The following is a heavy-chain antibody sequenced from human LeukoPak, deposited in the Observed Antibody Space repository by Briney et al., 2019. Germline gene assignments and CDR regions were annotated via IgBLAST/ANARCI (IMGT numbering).Heavy chain of an antibody. CDR3: ARATMVRGVPIPSFDY. V-gene: IGHV4-4*07. CDR1: GGSISSYY. D-gene: IGHD3-10*01. CDR2: INSSGST. Sequence: RPSETLSLTCTVSGGSISSYYWSWVRQPAGKGLEWIWRINSSGSTNYNPSLKSRVTMSVDTSKNQFSLRLDSVTAADTAVYYCARATMVRGVPIPSFDYWGQGTLVTVSS. J-gene: IGHJ4*02.